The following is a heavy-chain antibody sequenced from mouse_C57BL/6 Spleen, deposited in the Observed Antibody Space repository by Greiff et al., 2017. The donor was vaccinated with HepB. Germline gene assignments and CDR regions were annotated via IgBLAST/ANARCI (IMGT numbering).Heavy chain of an antibody. CDR3: ARDAYDYEDAMDY. CDR1: GFTFSDFY. CDR2: SRNKANDYTT. Sequence: EVKLVESGGGLVQSGRSLRLSCATSGFTFSDFYMEWVRQAPGKGLEWIAASRNKANDYTTEYSASVKGRFIVSIDTSQSILYLQMNALRAEDTAIYYCARDAYDYEDAMDYWGQGTSVTVSS. D-gene: IGHD2-4*01. J-gene: IGHJ4*01. V-gene: IGHV7-1*01.